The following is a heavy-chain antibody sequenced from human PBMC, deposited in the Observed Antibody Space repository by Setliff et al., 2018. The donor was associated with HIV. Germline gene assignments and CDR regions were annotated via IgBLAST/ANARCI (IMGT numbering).Heavy chain of an antibody. CDR3: ARDPHYFDRSGYYSYFYFDY. CDR1: GGSININNYY. V-gene: IGHV4-39*07. Sequence: SETLSLTCAVSGGSININNYYWGWLRQPPGKGLEWIGSMYYSGNTYYHPSLQGRVTISLDMSKDQFSLKVKSVTAADTAIYYCARDPHYFDRSGYYSYFYFDYWGQGMLVTVSS. J-gene: IGHJ4*02. D-gene: IGHD3-22*01. CDR2: MYYSGNT.